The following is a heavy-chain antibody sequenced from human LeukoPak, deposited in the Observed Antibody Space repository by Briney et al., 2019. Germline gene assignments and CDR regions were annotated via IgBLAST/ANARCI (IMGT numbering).Heavy chain of an antibody. D-gene: IGHD1-26*01. CDR3: ARVGQGEWFFDL. CDR2: ISNSGGTT. J-gene: IGHJ2*01. Sequence: PGGSLRLSCAASGFIFSEYYMGWIRQAPGKGLEWVSYISNSGGTTYYADSVKGRFTISRDDAKNSLFLQMNSLRAEDTAVYYCARVGQGEWFFDLWGRGTLVTVSS. CDR1: GFIFSEYY. V-gene: IGHV3-11*04.